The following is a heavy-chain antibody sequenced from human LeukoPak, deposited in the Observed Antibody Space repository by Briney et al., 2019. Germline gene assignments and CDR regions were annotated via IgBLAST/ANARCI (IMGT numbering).Heavy chain of an antibody. V-gene: IGHV4-59*01. J-gene: IGHJ4*02. Sequence: SETLSLTCTVSGGSINSYYWSWIRQPPGKGLEWIGNIFYSGSTNYNPSLKSRVTISVDTPKNQFSLKLSSVTAADTAVYYCAREVAYWGQGILVTVSS. CDR1: GGSINSYY. CDR3: AREVAY. CDR2: IFYSGST.